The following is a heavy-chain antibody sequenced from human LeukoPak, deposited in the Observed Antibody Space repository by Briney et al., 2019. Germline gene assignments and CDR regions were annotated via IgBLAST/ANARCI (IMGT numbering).Heavy chain of an antibody. CDR2: IKSETDGATT. CDR1: GSTFTNTW. D-gene: IGHD3-16*01. V-gene: IGHV3-15*01. J-gene: IGHJ4*02. Sequence: PGGSLRLSCAASGSTFTNTWMGWVRQAPGKGLEWVGRIKSETDGATTDYATPVKGRFVISRDDSKNMVYLQMNSLKTEDTAVYYCTLGGGILFSDYWGQGTLVTVSS. CDR3: TLGGGILFSDY.